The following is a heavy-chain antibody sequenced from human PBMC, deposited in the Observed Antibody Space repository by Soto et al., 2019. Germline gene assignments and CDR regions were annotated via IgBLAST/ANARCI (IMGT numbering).Heavy chain of an antibody. V-gene: IGHV1-3*01. CDR1: GYTFTSYA. CDR2: INAGNGHT. CDR3: ARAGITRGAFDS. D-gene: IGHD3-10*01. Sequence: ASVKVSCKASGYTFTSYAIHWVRPAPGQRLEWMVCINAGNGHTKYSQKFQGRVTITRDTSASTAYMELSSLRSEDTAVYYCARAGITRGAFDSGGQGTMVTVSS. J-gene: IGHJ3*02.